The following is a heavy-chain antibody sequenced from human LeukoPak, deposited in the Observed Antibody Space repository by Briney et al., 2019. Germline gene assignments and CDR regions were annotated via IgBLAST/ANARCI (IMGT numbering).Heavy chain of an antibody. J-gene: IGHJ4*02. Sequence: GASVKVSCKASGYTFTSYYMHWVRQAPGQGLEWMGWINPNSGGTNYAQKFQGRVTMTRDTSITTAYMELSRLRSDDTAVYYCARSRILGTTWDSWGQGTLVTASS. D-gene: IGHD1-26*01. CDR1: GYTFTSYY. V-gene: IGHV1-2*02. CDR2: INPNSGGT. CDR3: ARSRILGTTWDS.